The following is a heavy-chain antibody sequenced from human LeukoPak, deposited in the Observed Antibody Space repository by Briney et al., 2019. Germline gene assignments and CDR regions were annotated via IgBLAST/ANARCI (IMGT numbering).Heavy chain of an antibody. Sequence: PGGSLRLSCAASGFTFSSYSMNWVRQAPGKGLEWVSYISSSSSTIYYADSVKGRFTISRDNAKNSLYLQMNSLRAEDTAVYYCAKGAYCTSTSCHFSGYAQRPLDSWGQGTLVTVSS. V-gene: IGHV3-48*01. CDR3: AKGAYCTSTSCHFSGYAQRPLDS. CDR1: GFTFSSYS. J-gene: IGHJ4*02. CDR2: ISSSSSTI. D-gene: IGHD2-2*01.